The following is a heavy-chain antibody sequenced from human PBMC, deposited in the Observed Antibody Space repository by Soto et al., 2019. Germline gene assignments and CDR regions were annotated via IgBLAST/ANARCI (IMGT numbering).Heavy chain of an antibody. J-gene: IGHJ4*02. V-gene: IGHV3-30-3*01. Sequence: QVQLVESGGGVVQPGRSLRLSCAASGFTFSSYAMHWVRQAPGKGLERVAVISYDGSNKYYADSVKGRFTISRDNSKNTLYLQMNSLRAEDTAVYDCARNPQDAVAGTDYWGQGTLVTVSS. CDR1: GFTFSSYA. D-gene: IGHD6-19*01. CDR2: ISYDGSNK. CDR3: ARNPQDAVAGTDY.